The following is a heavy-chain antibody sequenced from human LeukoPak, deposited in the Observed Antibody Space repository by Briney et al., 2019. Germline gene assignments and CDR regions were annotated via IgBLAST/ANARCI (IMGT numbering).Heavy chain of an antibody. Sequence: SETLSLTCAVYGGSFSGYYWSWIRQPPGKGLEWIGEINHSGSTNYNPSLKSRVTISVDTSKNQFSLKLSSVTAADTAVYYCARSRRDGYNYVPGPFDYWGQGTLVTVSS. J-gene: IGHJ4*02. CDR1: GGSFSGYY. CDR3: ARSRRDGYNYVPGPFDY. D-gene: IGHD5-24*01. V-gene: IGHV4-34*01. CDR2: INHSGST.